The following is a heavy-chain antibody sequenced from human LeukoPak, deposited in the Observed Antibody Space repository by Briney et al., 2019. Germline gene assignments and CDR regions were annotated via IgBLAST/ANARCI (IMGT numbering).Heavy chain of an antibody. Sequence: PSETLSLTCTVSGGSISSGDYYWGWIRQPPGKGLEWIGYIYYSGTTYYNPSLRSQVTISVDTSKNQFSLKLTSVTAADTAVYYCARGYCGGGRCYHPWGQGTLVTVSS. CDR3: ARGYCGGGRCYHP. D-gene: IGHD2-15*01. CDR1: GGSISSGDYY. V-gene: IGHV4-30-4*02. J-gene: IGHJ5*02. CDR2: IYYSGTT.